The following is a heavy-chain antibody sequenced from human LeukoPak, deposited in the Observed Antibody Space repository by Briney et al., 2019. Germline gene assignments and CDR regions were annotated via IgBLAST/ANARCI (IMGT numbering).Heavy chain of an antibody. J-gene: IGHJ4*02. D-gene: IGHD5-18*01. CDR3: ARDGYNYGLYYFDY. Sequence: GGSLRLSCAAFGFSFNNNAMSWVRQAPGKGLEWVSAINGGGDATEYADSVKGRFTISRDNSKNSLYLQMNSLRAEDTAVYYCARDGYNYGLYYFDYWGQGTLVTVSS. CDR1: GFSFNNNA. V-gene: IGHV3-23*01. CDR2: INGGGDAT.